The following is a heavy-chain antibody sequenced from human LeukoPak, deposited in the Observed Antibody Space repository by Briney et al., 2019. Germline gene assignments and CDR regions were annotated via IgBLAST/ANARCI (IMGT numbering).Heavy chain of an antibody. CDR1: GFTFSNYA. D-gene: IGHD3-22*01. Sequence: PGGSLRLSCAGSGFTFSNYAMNWVRQAPGKGLEWVSSISSSSSYIYYADSVKGRFTISRDNAKNSLYLQMNSLRAEDTAVYYCARENTMIVVADAFDIWGQGTMVTVSS. CDR3: ARENTMIVVADAFDI. CDR2: ISSSSSYI. V-gene: IGHV3-21*01. J-gene: IGHJ3*02.